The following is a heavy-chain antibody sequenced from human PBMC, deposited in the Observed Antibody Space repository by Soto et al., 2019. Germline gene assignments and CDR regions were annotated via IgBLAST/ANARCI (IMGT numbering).Heavy chain of an antibody. CDR1: GGSISSSSYY. J-gene: IGHJ6*03. Sequence: QLQLQESGPGLVKPSETLSLTCTVSGGSISSSSYYWGWIRQPPGKGLEWIGSIYYSGSTYYNPHLKSRVTISVDTSKNQFSLKLSSVTAADTAVYYCAREYQLPDSYYSSYMDVWGKGTTVTVSS. CDR3: AREYQLPDSYYSSYMDV. D-gene: IGHD2-2*01. V-gene: IGHV4-39*01. CDR2: IYYSGST.